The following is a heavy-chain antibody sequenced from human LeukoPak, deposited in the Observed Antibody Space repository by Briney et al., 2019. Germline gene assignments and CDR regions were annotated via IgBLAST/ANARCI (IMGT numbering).Heavy chain of an antibody. CDR1: GLTLSNYG. V-gene: IGHV3-48*04. CDR2: ISASGRTT. Sequence: PGGSLRLSCLASGLTLSNYGMNWVRQAPGKGLEWLSYISASGRTTYYADSVKGRFSMSRDNANDSVFLEMNSLGVDDTALYYCARDLEEDWGQGTLVTVSS. CDR3: ARDLEED. J-gene: IGHJ4*02.